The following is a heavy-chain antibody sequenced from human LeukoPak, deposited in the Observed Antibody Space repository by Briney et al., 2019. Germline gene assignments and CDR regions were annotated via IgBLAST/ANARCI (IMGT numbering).Heavy chain of an antibody. Sequence: ASVKVPCKASGYTFTSYDINWVRQATGQGLEWMGWMNPNSGNTGYAQKFQGRVTMTRNTSISTAYMELSSLRSEDTAVYYCARAPRSGGYYYVYGYWGQGTLVTVSS. CDR1: GYTFTSYD. J-gene: IGHJ4*02. CDR3: ARAPRSGGYYYVYGY. D-gene: IGHD3-22*01. V-gene: IGHV1-8*01. CDR2: MNPNSGNT.